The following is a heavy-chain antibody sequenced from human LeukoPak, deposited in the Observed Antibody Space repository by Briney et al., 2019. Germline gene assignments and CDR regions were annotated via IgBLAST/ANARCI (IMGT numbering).Heavy chain of an antibody. J-gene: IGHJ4*02. D-gene: IGHD6-19*01. V-gene: IGHV3-23*01. CDR2: ISGSGGST. CDR3: AAGYSSGWYVRYFDY. CDR1: GFTLSNYA. Sequence: PGASLRLSCAASGFTLSNYAMSWVRQAPGKGLEWVSSISGSGGSTYEAENVKGRFTISRDNSKNTLYLQMISLRGEDTATYHCAAGYSSGWYVRYFDYWGQGTLVTVSS.